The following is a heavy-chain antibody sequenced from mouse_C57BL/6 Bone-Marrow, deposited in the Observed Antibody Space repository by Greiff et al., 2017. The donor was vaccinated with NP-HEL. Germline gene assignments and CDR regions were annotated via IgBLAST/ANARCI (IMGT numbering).Heavy chain of an antibody. D-gene: IGHD6-1*01. CDR3: ASANGRSYFDY. V-gene: IGHV14-3*01. J-gene: IGHJ2*01. Sequence: EVQLQQSVAELVRPGASVKLSCTASGFNIKNTYMHWVKQRPEQGLEWIGRIDHANGNTKYAPKFQGKATITADTSPNTPYLQLSSLTSEDTAISYSASANGRSYFDYWGQGTTLTVSS. CDR2: IDHANGNT. CDR1: GFNIKNTY.